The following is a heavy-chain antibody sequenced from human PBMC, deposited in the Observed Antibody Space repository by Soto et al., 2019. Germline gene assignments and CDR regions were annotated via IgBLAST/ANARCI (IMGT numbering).Heavy chain of an antibody. J-gene: IGHJ4*02. D-gene: IGHD3-10*01. CDR3: ARGGRPMDY. CDR2: INAGNGNT. V-gene: IGHV1-3*05. Sequence: QVQLVQSGAEEKKPGASVKVSCKASGYTFTSYAMHWVRQAPGQRLEWMGWINAGNGNTKYSQKFQGRVTITRDTSASSGDRELYNVRADDTAVYDGARGGRPMDYGGQGTLFTVSS. CDR1: GYTFTSYA.